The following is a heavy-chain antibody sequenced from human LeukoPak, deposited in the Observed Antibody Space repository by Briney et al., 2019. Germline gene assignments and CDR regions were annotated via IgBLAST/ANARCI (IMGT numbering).Heavy chain of an antibody. D-gene: IGHD2-8*02. CDR3: ARSWSAFDI. CDR1: GFTFSSYS. J-gene: IGHJ3*02. V-gene: IGHV3-48*02. CDR2: ISSSTTTI. Sequence: GGSLRLSCAASGFTFSSYSMNWVRQAPGKGLEWVSYISSSTTTIYYADSVKGRFTISRDNARNSLYLQMNSLRDDDTAVYYCARSWSAFDIWGQGTMVTVSS.